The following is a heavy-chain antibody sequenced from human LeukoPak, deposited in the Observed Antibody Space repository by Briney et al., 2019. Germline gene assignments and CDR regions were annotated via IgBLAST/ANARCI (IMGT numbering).Heavy chain of an antibody. CDR3: ARGLYNWNDDWFDP. D-gene: IGHD1-1*01. CDR2: INHSGGT. J-gene: IGHJ5*02. CDR1: GGSFSGYY. V-gene: IGHV4-34*01. Sequence: SETLSLTCAVYGGSFSGYYWSWIRQPPGKGLEWIGEINHSGGTNYNPSLKSRVTISVDTSKNQFSLKLSSVTAADTAVYYCARGLYNWNDDWFDPWGQGTLVTVSS.